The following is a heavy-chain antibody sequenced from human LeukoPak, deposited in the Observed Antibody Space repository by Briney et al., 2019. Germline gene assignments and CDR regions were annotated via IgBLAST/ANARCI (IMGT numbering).Heavy chain of an antibody. CDR1: GGSISSYY. D-gene: IGHD6-19*01. Sequence: SETLSLTCTVSGGSISSYYWSWIRQPPGKGLEWIGYTYYSGSTNYNPSLKSRVTISVDTSKNQFSLKLNSVTAADTAVYYCARHSYSSGWYYFDYWGQGTLVTVSS. CDR3: ARHSYSSGWYYFDY. J-gene: IGHJ4*02. CDR2: TYYSGST. V-gene: IGHV4-59*08.